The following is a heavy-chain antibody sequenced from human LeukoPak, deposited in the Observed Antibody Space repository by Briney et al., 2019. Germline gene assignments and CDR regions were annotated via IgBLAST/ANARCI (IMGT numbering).Heavy chain of an antibody. CDR3: ARGGYYGSGILGNWFDP. J-gene: IGHJ5*02. CDR2: IIPIFGTA. V-gene: IGHV1-69*13. Sequence: ASVRVSSTTSVGTFCRYAIRWVRQAPGQGLEWMGGIIPIFGTANYAQKFQGRVTITADESTSTAYMELSSLRSEDTAVYYCARGGYYGSGILGNWFDPWGGG. D-gene: IGHD3-10*01. CDR1: VGTFCRYA.